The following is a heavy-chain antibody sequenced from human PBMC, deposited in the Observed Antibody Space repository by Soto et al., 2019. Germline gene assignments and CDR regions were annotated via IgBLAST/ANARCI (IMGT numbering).Heavy chain of an antibody. CDR1: GFTFGDYA. J-gene: IGHJ4*02. Sequence: GGSLRLSCTVSGFTFGDYAMRWFRQAPGKGLEWVGFIRSKAYGGTTEYAASVTGRFTISRDDSKSIAYLQMSSLKTDDTAVYYCTRDRAWLLLDYWGQGTLVTVSS. CDR2: IRSKAYGGTT. CDR3: TRDRAWLLLDY. D-gene: IGHD2-15*01. V-gene: IGHV3-49*03.